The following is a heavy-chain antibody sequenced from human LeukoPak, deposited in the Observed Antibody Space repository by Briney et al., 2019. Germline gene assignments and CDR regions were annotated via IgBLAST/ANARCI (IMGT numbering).Heavy chain of an antibody. Sequence: SETLSLTCTVSGGSISSYYWSWIRQPPGKGLEWTGYIYYSGSTNYNPSLKSRVTISVDTSKNQFSLKLSSVTAADTAVYYCASSYFTVTTGPYFDYWGQGTLVTVSS. D-gene: IGHD4-17*01. CDR2: IYYSGST. CDR1: GGSISSYY. CDR3: ASSYFTVTTGPYFDY. V-gene: IGHV4-59*08. J-gene: IGHJ4*02.